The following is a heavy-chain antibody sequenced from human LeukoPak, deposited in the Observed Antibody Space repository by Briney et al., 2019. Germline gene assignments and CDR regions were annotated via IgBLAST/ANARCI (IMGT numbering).Heavy chain of an antibody. Sequence: SETLSLTCTVSGGSISSYYWSWIRQPPGKGLEWIGYIYYSGSTNYNPSLKSRVTISVDTSKNQFSLKLSSVTAADTAVYYCARVGNLAVETKYYYYYYYMDVWGKGTTVTVSS. J-gene: IGHJ6*03. CDR1: GGSISSYY. CDR3: ARVGNLAVETKYYYYYYYMDV. CDR2: IYYSGST. V-gene: IGHV4-59*01. D-gene: IGHD2-15*01.